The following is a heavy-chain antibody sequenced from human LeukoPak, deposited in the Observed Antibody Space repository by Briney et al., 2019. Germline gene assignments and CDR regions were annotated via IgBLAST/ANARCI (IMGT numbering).Heavy chain of an antibody. J-gene: IGHJ4*02. D-gene: IGHD3-3*01. CDR2: IYYSGST. V-gene: IGHV4-59*01. CDR1: GGSISSYY. CDR3: ARDVTIFGVVIQPPFDY. Sequence: PSETLSLTCTVSGGSISSYYWSWIRQPPGKGLEWIGYIYYSGSTNYNPSLKSRVTISVDTSKNQFSLKLSSVTAADTAVYYCARDVTIFGVVIQPPFDYWGQGTLVTVSS.